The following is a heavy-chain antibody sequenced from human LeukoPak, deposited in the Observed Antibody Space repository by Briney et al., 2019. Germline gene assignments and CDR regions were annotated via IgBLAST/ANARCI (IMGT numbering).Heavy chain of an antibody. D-gene: IGHD6-13*01. CDR1: GFTFSSYA. Sequence: GGSLRLSCAASGFTFSSYAMHWVRQAPGKGLEWVAVISYDGSNKYYADSVKGRFTISRDNSKNTLYLQMNSLRAEDTAVYYCARSIAAAGPFDYWGQGTPVTVSS. J-gene: IGHJ4*02. CDR2: ISYDGSNK. V-gene: IGHV3-30*04. CDR3: ARSIAAAGPFDY.